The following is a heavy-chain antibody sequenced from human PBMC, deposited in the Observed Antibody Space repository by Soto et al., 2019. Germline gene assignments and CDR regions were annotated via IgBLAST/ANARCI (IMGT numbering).Heavy chain of an antibody. D-gene: IGHD3-10*01. J-gene: IGHJ4*01. CDR1: GASISRSDW. CDR3: ARSPFGAPDY. CDR2: MYHTGTP. V-gene: IGHV4-4*02. Sequence: SETRSLTCAVSGASISRSDWWSWVRQPPGKGLEWIGEMYHTGTPNYSPSLKSRVTISIDSSKKQFSLELSSVTAADTAVYFCARSPFGAPDYWGHGSLVTVSA.